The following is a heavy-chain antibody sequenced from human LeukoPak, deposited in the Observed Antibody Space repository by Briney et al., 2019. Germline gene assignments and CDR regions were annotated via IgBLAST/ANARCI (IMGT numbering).Heavy chain of an antibody. CDR2: ISYDGSNK. V-gene: IGHV3-30*18. CDR1: GFTFSSYA. J-gene: IGHJ3*01. CDR3: AKFFTGEYVRAFDV. Sequence: GGSLRFSCAASGFTFSSYAMHWVRQAPGKGLEWVAVISYDGSNKYYADSVKGRFTISRDNSKNTLYLQMNSLRAEDTAVYYCAKFFTGEYVRAFDVWGQGTMVTVSS. D-gene: IGHD3-10*02.